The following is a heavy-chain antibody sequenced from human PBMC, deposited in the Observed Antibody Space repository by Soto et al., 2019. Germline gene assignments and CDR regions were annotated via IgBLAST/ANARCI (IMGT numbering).Heavy chain of an antibody. CDR2: IGVPGDP. CDR1: GLTLSSYD. J-gene: IGHJ4*02. V-gene: IGHV3-13*05. D-gene: IGHD6-13*01. Sequence: EVQLVESGGGLVQPGGSLRLSCAASGLTLSSYDMHWVRQAAGKTLEWVSAIGVPGDPFYPDSVKGRFTISRENARNSLYLQMNSLRAGDTAVYYCARGQRAEAGSWYFDSWGQGTLVTVSS. CDR3: ARGQRAEAGSWYFDS.